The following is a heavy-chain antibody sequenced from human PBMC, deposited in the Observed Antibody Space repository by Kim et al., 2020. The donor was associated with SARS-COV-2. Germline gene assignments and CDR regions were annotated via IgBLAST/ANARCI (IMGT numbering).Heavy chain of an antibody. Sequence: SETLSLTCAVSGGSISSSNWWSWVRQPPGKGLEWIGEIYHSGSTNYNPSLKSRVTISVDKSKNQFSLKLSSVTAADTAVYYCAREELVVVAATVYNWFDPCGQGTLVTVS. V-gene: IGHV4-4*02. CDR1: GGSISSSNW. CDR3: AREELVVVAATVYNWFDP. J-gene: IGHJ5*02. D-gene: IGHD2-15*01. CDR2: IYHSGST.